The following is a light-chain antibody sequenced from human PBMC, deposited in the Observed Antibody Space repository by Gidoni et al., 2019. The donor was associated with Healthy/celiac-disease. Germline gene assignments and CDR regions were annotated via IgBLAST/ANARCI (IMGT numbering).Light chain of an antibody. CDR2: KAS. CDR1: QSISSW. CDR3: QQYNSYSQT. J-gene: IGKJ1*01. Sequence: DIQMTQSPSTLSASVGDRVTITCRASQSISSWLAWYQQKPGKAPKLLIYKASSLESGVPSRCSGSGSGTEFTLTISSLQPDDFATYYCQQYNSYSQTFXXXTKVEIK. V-gene: IGKV1-5*03.